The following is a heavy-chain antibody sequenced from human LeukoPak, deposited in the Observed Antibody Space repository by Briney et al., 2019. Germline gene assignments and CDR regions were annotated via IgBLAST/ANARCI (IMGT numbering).Heavy chain of an antibody. V-gene: IGHV3-23*01. CDR1: GFTFSSYA. D-gene: IGHD2-15*01. CDR3: ARDRIVSDY. Sequence: PGGSLRLSCVASGFTFSSYAMSWVRQAPGKGLEWVSAISGSGGSTYYADSVKGRFTISRDNAKNSLYLQMNSLRAEDTAVYYCARDRIVSDYWGQGALVTVSS. J-gene: IGHJ4*02. CDR2: ISGSGGST.